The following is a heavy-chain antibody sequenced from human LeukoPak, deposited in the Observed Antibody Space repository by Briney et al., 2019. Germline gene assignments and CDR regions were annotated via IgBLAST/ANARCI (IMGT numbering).Heavy chain of an antibody. J-gene: IGHJ4*02. CDR3: AGQGYSGSYYLDY. CDR2: ISSSSSTI. D-gene: IGHD1-26*01. CDR1: GFTFSSYS. Sequence: GGSLRLSCAASGFTFSSYSMNWVRQAPGKGLEWVSYISSSSSTIYDEDSVKGRFTISRDNAKNSLYLQMNSLRAEDTAVYYCAGQGYSGSYYLDYWGQGTLVTVSS. V-gene: IGHV3-48*01.